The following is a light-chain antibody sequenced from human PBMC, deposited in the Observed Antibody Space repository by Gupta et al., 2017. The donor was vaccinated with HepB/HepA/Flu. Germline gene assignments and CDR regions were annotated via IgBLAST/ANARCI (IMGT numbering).Light chain of an antibody. CDR1: QSLLHSNGYNY. Sequence: DIVMAQSPLSLPVTPGEPASISCRSSQSLLHSNGYNYLDWYVQKPGQSPQVLIYLGSIRASGVPDRFSGSGSGTDFTLKISRVEAEDVGVYYCMQTLQSPLTFGGGTKVEIK. J-gene: IGKJ4*02. CDR3: MQTLQSPLT. V-gene: IGKV2-28*01. CDR2: LGS.